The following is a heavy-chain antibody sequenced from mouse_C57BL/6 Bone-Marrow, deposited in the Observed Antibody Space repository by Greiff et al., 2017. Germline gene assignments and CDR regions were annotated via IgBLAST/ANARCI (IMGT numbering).Heavy chain of an antibody. D-gene: IGHD1-1*01. CDR1: GYSFTDYN. CDR3: ARDYYGSSGAWFAY. J-gene: IGHJ3*01. CDR2: INPNYGTT. Sequence: EVKLMESGPELVKPGASVKISCKASGYSFTDYNMNWVKQSNGKSLEWIGVINPNYGTTSYNQKFKGKATLTVDQSSSTAYMQLNSLTSEDSAVYYCARDYYGSSGAWFAYWGQGTLVTVSA. V-gene: IGHV1-39*01.